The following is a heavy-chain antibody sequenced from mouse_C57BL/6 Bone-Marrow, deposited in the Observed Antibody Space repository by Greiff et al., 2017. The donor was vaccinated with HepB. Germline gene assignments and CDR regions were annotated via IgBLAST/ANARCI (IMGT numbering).Heavy chain of an antibody. Sequence: QVQLQQSGPELVKPGASVKISCKASGYTFTDYYINWVKQRPGQGREWIGWIFPGSGSTYYNEKFKGKATLTVDTSSSTAYMLLSSLTSEDSAVYFGARWEEDSSGSDYWGQGTTLTVSS. CDR3: ARWEEDSSGSDY. V-gene: IGHV1-75*01. CDR1: GYTFTDYY. J-gene: IGHJ2*01. D-gene: IGHD3-2*02. CDR2: IFPGSGST.